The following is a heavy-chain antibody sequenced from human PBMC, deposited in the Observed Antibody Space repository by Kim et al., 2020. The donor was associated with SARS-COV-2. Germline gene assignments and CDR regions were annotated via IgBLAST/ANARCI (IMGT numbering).Heavy chain of an antibody. D-gene: IGHD6-19*01. Sequence: SETLSLTCTVSGGSVSSGSYYWSWIRQPPGKGLEWIGYIYYSGSTNYNPSLKSRVTISVDTSKNQFSLKLSSVTAADTAVYYCARDKSAVAGTYAFDIWGQGTMVTVSS. CDR3: ARDKSAVAGTYAFDI. CDR2: IYYSGST. J-gene: IGHJ3*02. V-gene: IGHV4-61*01. CDR1: GGSVSSGSYY.